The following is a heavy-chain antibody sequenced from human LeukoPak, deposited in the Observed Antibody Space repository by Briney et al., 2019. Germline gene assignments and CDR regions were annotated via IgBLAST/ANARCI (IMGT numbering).Heavy chain of an antibody. CDR1: GFTFSSYW. D-gene: IGHD6-19*01. J-gene: IGHJ4*02. CDR3: ARDWGIAVAGTIDY. Sequence: GGSLGLSCAASGFTFSSYWMHWVRQAPGKGLEWVAVIWYDGSNKYYADSVKGRFTTSRDNSKNTLYLQMNSLRAEDTAVYYCARDWGIAVAGTIDYWGQGTLVTVSS. CDR2: IWYDGSNK. V-gene: IGHV3-33*08.